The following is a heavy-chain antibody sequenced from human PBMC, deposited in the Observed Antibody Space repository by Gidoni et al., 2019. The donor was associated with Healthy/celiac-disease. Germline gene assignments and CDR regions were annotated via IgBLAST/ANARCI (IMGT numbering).Heavy chain of an antibody. D-gene: IGHD4-17*01. V-gene: IGHV5-51*01. Sequence: EMQLVQSGAEVKKPGESLKISCKGSGYSFTSYWIGWVRQMPGKGLEWMGIIDPGDSDTSYGQYFQGQVPISADKSISTAYLQWSSLKASDTAVYYCARPTQYGDYEALDYWGQGTLVTVSS. CDR3: ARPTQYGDYEALDY. CDR1: GYSFTSYW. J-gene: IGHJ4*02. CDR2: IDPGDSDT.